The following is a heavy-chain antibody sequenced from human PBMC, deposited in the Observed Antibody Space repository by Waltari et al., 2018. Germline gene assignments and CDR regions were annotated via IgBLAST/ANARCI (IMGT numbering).Heavy chain of an antibody. V-gene: IGHV4-39*01. Sequence: QLQLQESGPGLVKPSETLSLTCTVSGGSISSSSYYWGWIRPPPGKGLEWIGSIYYSGSTYYNPSLKSRVTISVDTSKNQFSLKLSSVTAADTAVYYCARHVYDRRGVGVDYWGQGTLVTVSS. D-gene: IGHD5-12*01. CDR2: IYYSGST. CDR1: GGSISSSSYY. CDR3: ARHVYDRRGVGVDY. J-gene: IGHJ4*02.